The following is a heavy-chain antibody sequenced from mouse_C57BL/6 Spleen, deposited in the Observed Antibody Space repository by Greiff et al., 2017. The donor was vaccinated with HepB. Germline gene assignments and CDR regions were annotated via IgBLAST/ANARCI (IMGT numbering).Heavy chain of an antibody. Sequence: EVKLQQSGPELVKPGASVKISCKASGYTFTDYYMNWVKQSHGKSLEWIGDINPNNGGTSYNQKFKGKATLTVDKSSSTAYMELRSLTSEDSAVYYCAYGGFAYWGQGTLVTVSA. CDR1: GYTFTDYY. V-gene: IGHV1-26*01. D-gene: IGHD1-1*01. CDR3: AYGGFAY. CDR2: INPNNGGT. J-gene: IGHJ3*01.